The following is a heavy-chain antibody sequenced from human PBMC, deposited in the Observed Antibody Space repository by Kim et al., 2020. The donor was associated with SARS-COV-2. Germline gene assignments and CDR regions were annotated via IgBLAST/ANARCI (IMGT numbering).Heavy chain of an antibody. CDR3: ARGQSSSPDAFDI. Sequence: NPSLKSRVTISVDTSKNQISLKLTSVTAADTAVYYCARGQSSSPDAFDIWGQGTLVTVSS. D-gene: IGHD6-6*01. J-gene: IGHJ3*02. V-gene: IGHV4-34*01.